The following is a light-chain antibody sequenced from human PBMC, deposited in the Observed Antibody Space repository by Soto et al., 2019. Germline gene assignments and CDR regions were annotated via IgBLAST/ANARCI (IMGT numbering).Light chain of an antibody. CDR1: TSNIGAPYD. J-gene: IGLJ1*01. CDR2: GDN. CDR3: QSYDISIHNYV. Sequence: QSVLTQPPSLSGAPGQRVSISCTGSTSNIGAPYDVHWYQHLPGTAPKLLIYGDNNRPSGVPDRFSGSKSGTSASLAITRLQDEDEADYYCQSYDISIHNYVLGTGTKVTVL. V-gene: IGLV1-40*01.